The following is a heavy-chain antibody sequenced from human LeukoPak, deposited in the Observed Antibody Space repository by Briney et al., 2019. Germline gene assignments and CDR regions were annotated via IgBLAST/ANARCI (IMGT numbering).Heavy chain of an antibody. V-gene: IGHV1-8*01. J-gene: IGHJ6*03. Sequence: ASVKVSCRASGYTFTSYDIKWVRQATGQGLEWMGRMNPNSGNTGYAQKFQGRVTMTRNTSISTAYMELSSLTSEDTAMYYCARRGKGLGYYMDVWGKGTTVTISS. CDR3: ARRGKGLGYYMDV. CDR2: MNPNSGNT. D-gene: IGHD3-16*01. CDR1: GYTFTSYD.